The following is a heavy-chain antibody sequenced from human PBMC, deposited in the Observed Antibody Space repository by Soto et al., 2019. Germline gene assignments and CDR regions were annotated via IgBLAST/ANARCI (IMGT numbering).Heavy chain of an antibody. Sequence: QVQLVEAGGGVVQPGRSLRLSCAASGSAAGFMFYNYFMHWVRQAPGQVLEWVALISYDGTNIKYTDSVKGRLTISRDNPKNTLYLEMNSLRLEDTAVYYCAGLDRGRDYWGQGALVNVAS. CDR2: ISYDGTNI. CDR1: GSAAGFMFYNYF. J-gene: IGHJ4*02. CDR3: AGLDRGRDY. V-gene: IGHV3-30-3*01. D-gene: IGHD2-2*03.